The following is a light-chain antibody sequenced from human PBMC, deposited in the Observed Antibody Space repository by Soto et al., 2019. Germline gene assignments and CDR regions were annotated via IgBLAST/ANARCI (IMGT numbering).Light chain of an antibody. V-gene: IGLV4-69*01. Sequence: QSVLTQSPSASASLGASVKLTCTLSSGHSSYAIAWHQQQPEKGPRYLMKVNSDGSHSKGGGIPDRFSGSSSGAERYLTISSLQSEAEADYYCQTWGHGIRVFGGGTNLTVL. J-gene: IGLJ2*01. CDR3: QTWGHGIRV. CDR2: VNSDGSH. CDR1: SGHSSYA.